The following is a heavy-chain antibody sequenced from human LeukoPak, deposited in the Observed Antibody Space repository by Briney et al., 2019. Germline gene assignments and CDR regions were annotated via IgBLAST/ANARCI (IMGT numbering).Heavy chain of an antibody. Sequence: ASVKVSCKSSGYTFTGYYMHGVRQAPGQGLEWMGRINPNSGGTNYAQKFQGRVTLTRDTSIRQAYVDLSRPPANRTAVCYFTRDRDSSGYPILNCFDPGGQGTLVTVSS. CDR1: GYTFTGYY. J-gene: IGHJ5*02. CDR2: INPNSGGT. CDR3: TRDRDSSGYPILNCFDP. V-gene: IGHV1-2*06. D-gene: IGHD3-22*01.